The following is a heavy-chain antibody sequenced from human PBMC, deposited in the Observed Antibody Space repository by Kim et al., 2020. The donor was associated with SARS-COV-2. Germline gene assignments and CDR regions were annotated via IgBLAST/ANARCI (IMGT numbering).Heavy chain of an antibody. CDR2: INTNTGNP. D-gene: IGHD5-12*01. J-gene: IGHJ5*02. V-gene: IGHV7-4-1*02. CDR3: AGDEGIVATDKNWFDP. CDR1: GYTFTSYA. Sequence: ASVKVSCKASGYTFTSYAMNWVRQAPGQGLEWMGWINTNTGNPTYAQGFTGRFVFSLDTSVSTAYLQISSLKAEDTAVYYRAGDEGIVATDKNWFDPWGQGTLVTVSS.